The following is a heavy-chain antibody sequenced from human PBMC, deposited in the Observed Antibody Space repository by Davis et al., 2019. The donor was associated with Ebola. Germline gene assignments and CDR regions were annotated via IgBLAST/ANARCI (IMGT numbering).Heavy chain of an antibody. CDR3: ARAVAVAGTHYYYYGMDV. V-gene: IGHV1-8*01. D-gene: IGHD6-19*01. J-gene: IGHJ6*04. CDR1: GYTFTSYD. Sequence: ASVKVSCKASGYTFTSYDINWVRQATGQGLEWMGWMNPNSGNTGYAQKFQGRVTMTRHTSISTAYMELSSLRSEDTAVYYCARAVAVAGTHYYYYGMDVWGKGTTVTVSS. CDR2: MNPNSGNT.